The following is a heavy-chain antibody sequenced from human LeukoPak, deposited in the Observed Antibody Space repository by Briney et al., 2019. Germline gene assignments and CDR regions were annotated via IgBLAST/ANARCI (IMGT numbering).Heavy chain of an antibody. D-gene: IGHD2-2*01. CDR3: ASFVVVVPAAMDTLPLHWFDP. V-gene: IGHV1-69*06. Sequence: SVKVSCKASGGTFSSYAISWVRQAPGQGLEWMGGIIPIFGTANYAQKFQGRVTITADKSTSTAYMELSSLRSEDTAVYYCASFVVVVPAAMDTLPLHWFDPWGQGTLVTVSS. CDR2: IIPIFGTA. CDR1: GGTFSSYA. J-gene: IGHJ5*02.